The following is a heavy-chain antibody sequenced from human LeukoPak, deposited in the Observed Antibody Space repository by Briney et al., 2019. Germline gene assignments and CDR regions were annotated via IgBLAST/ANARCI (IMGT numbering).Heavy chain of an antibody. CDR1: GGSISSSSYY. Sequence: SETLSLTCTVSGGSISSSSYYWGWIRQPPGTGLEWIGSIYYSGSTYYNPSLKSRVTISVDTSKNQFSLKLSSVTAADTAVYYCARQGGEYEWELLPSNNWFDPWGQGTLVTVSS. CDR3: ARQGGEYEWELLPSNNWFDP. V-gene: IGHV4-39*01. J-gene: IGHJ5*02. D-gene: IGHD1-26*01. CDR2: IYYSGST.